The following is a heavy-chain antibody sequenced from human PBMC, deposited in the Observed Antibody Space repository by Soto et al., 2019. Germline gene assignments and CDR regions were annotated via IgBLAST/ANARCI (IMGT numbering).Heavy chain of an antibody. V-gene: IGHV1-3*01. CDR2: INAGNGNT. CDR1: GYTFTSYA. D-gene: IGHD4-17*01. Sequence: QVQLVQSGAEVKKPGASVKVSCKASGYTFTSYAMHWVRQAPGQRLEWMGWINAGNGNTKYSQKFQGRVTITRDTSASTAYMELSSLRSEDTAVYYCATLRTDYGDYEAADSLDYWGQGTLVTVSS. J-gene: IGHJ4*02. CDR3: ATLRTDYGDYEAADSLDY.